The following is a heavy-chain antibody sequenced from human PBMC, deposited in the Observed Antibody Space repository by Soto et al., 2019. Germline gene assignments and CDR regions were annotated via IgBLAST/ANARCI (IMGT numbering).Heavy chain of an antibody. D-gene: IGHD3-3*01. V-gene: IGHV3-30-3*01. CDR2: ISYDGSNK. CDR3: AFGVIIIGFDY. Sequence: QVQLVESGGGVVQPGRSLRLSCAASGFTFSRYSMHWVRQAPGKGLEWVAVISYDGSNKYYGDSVKGRFTISRDNSKNTLYLQMNSLRAEDTAVYYCAFGVIIIGFDYWGQGTLVTVSS. CDR1: GFTFSRYS. J-gene: IGHJ4*02.